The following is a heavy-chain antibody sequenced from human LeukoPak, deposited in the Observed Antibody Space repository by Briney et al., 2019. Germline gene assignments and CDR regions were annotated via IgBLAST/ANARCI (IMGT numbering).Heavy chain of an antibody. CDR2: ISGSGGST. V-gene: IGHV3-23*01. CDR1: GFTFSSYA. Sequence: GGSLRLSCAASGFTFSSYAMGWVRQAPGKGLEWVSAISGSGGSTYYADSVKGRFTISRDNSKNTLYLQMNSLRAEDAAVYYCAKDHGAAARLDYWGQGTLVTVSS. CDR3: AKDHGAAARLDY. D-gene: IGHD6-13*01. J-gene: IGHJ4*02.